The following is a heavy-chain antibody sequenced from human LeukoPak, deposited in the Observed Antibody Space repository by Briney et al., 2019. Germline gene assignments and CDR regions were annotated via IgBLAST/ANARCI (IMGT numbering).Heavy chain of an antibody. V-gene: IGHV3-74*01. J-gene: IGHJ4*02. D-gene: IGHD2-8*02. CDR3: ARDQLYCTGGYCYFDS. Sequence: GGSLRLSCVASGFTFSSYWMHWVRQAPGKGLVWVSRINGDGRSISYADSVKGRFTISRDNAKNTLYLQMNSLRDEDTALYYCARDQLYCTGGYCYFDSWGQGTLVTVSS. CDR1: GFTFSSYW. CDR2: INGDGRSI.